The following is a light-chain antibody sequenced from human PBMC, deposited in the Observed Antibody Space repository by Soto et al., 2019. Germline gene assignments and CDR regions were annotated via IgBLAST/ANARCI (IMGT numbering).Light chain of an antibody. J-gene: IGKJ1*01. V-gene: IGKV3-20*01. CDR3: QQYGSSPRT. CDR1: QSVSSN. Sequence: EIVMTQSPATLSVSPGERAPLSCRASQSVSSNLAWYQQKPGQAPRLLIYGASRRATGIPDRFSGSASGTDFTLTISRLEPEDFAVYYCQQYGSSPRTFGQGTKVDIK. CDR2: GAS.